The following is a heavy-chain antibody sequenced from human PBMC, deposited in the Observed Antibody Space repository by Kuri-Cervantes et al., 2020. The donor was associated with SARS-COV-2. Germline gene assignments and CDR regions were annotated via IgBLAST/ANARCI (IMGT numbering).Heavy chain of an antibody. Sequence: ASVKVSCKASGYTFTGYYMHWVRQAPGQGLEWMGWINPNSGGTNYAQKFQGRVTMTRDTSISTAYMELSRLRSDDTAVYYCARGVLVVYASPESWFDPWGQGTLVTVSS. D-gene: IGHD2-8*02. CDR2: INPNSGGT. CDR1: GYTFTGYY. J-gene: IGHJ5*02. CDR3: ARGVLVVYASPESWFDP. V-gene: IGHV1-2*02.